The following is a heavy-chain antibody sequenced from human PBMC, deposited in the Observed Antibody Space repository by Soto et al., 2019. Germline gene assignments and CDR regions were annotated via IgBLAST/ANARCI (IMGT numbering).Heavy chain of an antibody. CDR3: ARVGDRAVWFGELLYDSDNWFYP. CDR1: GGSISSYY. CDR2: IYYSGST. Sequence: SETLSLTCTVSGGSISSYYWSWIRQPPGKGLEWIGYIYYSGSTNYNPSLKSRFTISVDTSKNQFSLKLSSVTAADTAVYYCARVGDRAVWFGELLYDSDNWFYPWGQGTLVTVSS. V-gene: IGHV4-59*01. D-gene: IGHD3-10*01. J-gene: IGHJ5*02.